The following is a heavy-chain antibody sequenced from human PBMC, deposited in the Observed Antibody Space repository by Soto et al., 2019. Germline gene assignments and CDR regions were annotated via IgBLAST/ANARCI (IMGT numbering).Heavy chain of an antibody. Sequence: SGPTLVNPTQTLTPTCTFSGFSLSTSGVGVGWIRQPPGKALEWLALIYWDDDKRYSPSLKSRLTITKDTSKNQVVLTMPNTDQMQTAAYSSAQRTTPVRGVIITASFDYSGQGTLVTVSS. D-gene: IGHD3-10*01. J-gene: IGHJ4*02. V-gene: IGHV2-5*02. CDR2: IYWDDDK. CDR3: AQRTTPVRGVIITASFDY. CDR1: GFSLSTSGVG.